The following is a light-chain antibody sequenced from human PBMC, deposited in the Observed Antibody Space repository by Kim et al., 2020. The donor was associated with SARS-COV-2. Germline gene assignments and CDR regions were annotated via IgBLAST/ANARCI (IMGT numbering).Light chain of an antibody. CDR2: AAT. V-gene: IGKV3-20*01. CDR3: QQYDNLTQT. J-gene: IGKJ1*01. CDR1: QSVSNRY. Sequence: SPGERATLSCRASQSVSNRYLAWYQQKPGQAPRLLIYAATTRATGIPDRFSGSGSGTDFTLANSRLEPENSSVYYCQQYDNLTQTFGQGTKVDIK.